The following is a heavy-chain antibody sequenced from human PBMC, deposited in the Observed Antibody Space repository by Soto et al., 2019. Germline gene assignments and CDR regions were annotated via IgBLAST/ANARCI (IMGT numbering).Heavy chain of an antibody. J-gene: IGHJ4*02. CDR1: GVTFRNYA. Sequence: QVQLVQSGNEVKKPGSSVRVSCKASGVTFRNYAVNWVRQAPGQGLEWMGGIIPRSGSTSYAQKFQGRVTITADESTNTAYMELIRLRSEDTAVYFCARDEGDDTSGYYDVSYWGQGTLVTVSS. D-gene: IGHD3-22*01. CDR2: IIPRSGST. V-gene: IGHV1-69*01. CDR3: ARDEGDDTSGYYDVSY.